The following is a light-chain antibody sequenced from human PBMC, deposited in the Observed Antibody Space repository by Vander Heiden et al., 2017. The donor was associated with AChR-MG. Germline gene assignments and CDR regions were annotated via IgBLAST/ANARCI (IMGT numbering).Light chain of an antibody. J-gene: IGKJ1*01. CDR1: QSVGIY. CDR3: QQRSSWPRT. V-gene: IGKV3-11*01. CDR2: RAS. Sequence: EIVLTQSPATLSLSPGDRATLSCRASQSVGIYLAWYQHNPGQAPSLLIHRASNRAAGVPTRFSGSGSGTDFTLTISRVEPEDFAVYYCQQRSSWPRTFGQGTKVEVK.